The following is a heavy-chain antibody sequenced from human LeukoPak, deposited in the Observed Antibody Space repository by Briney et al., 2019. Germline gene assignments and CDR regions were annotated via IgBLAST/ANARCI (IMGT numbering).Heavy chain of an antibody. CDR2: INRSGST. CDR3: AGSCSSTSCYTRYYYYGMDV. D-gene: IGHD2-2*02. V-gene: IGHV4-34*01. CDR1: GGSFSGYY. Sequence: PSETLSLTCAVYGGSFSGYYWSWIRQPPGKGLEWIGEINRSGSTNYNPSLKSRVTISVDTSKNQFSLKLSSVTAADTAVYYCAGSCSSTSCYTRYYYYGMDVWGQGTTVTVSS. J-gene: IGHJ6*02.